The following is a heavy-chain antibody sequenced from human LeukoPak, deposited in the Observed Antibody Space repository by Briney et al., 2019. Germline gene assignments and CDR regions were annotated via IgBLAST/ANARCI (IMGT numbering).Heavy chain of an antibody. J-gene: IGHJ5*02. CDR1: GFIFSNYA. Sequence: GGSLRLSCAASGFIFSNYALMWVRQAPGKGLEWVSTITGRGDETFYADSVKGRFSLSRDNSKNMLYLQMYSLGAEDTAIYYCAKGAAAGLVDWFDPWGQGTLVTVSS. CDR3: AKGAAAGLVDWFDP. CDR2: ITGRGDET. D-gene: IGHD6-13*01. V-gene: IGHV3-23*01.